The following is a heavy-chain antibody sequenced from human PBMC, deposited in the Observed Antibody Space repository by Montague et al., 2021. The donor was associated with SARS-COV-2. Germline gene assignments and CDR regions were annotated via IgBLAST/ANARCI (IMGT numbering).Heavy chain of an antibody. D-gene: IGHD1-1*01. V-gene: IGHV4-39*01. CDR2: VHYNGRT. CDR1: GDSISSSSYN. J-gene: IGHJ4*02. CDR3: TRHVHMTWPEPSPGFDY. Sequence: SETLSLTCTVSGDSISSSSYNWGWIRQPPGKGLEWIGSVHYNGRTYYNPSLKSRVTIYVDTSKNQISLRLSFVTAADTAVYYSTRHVHMTWPEPSPGFDYWGQGTLVTVSS.